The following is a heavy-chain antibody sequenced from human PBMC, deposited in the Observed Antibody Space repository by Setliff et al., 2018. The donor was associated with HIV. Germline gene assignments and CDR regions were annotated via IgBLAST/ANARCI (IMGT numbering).Heavy chain of an antibody. CDR1: GFTFSSYS. V-gene: IGHV3-21*01. CDR3: AKGRAYGDLYYYYGMDV. D-gene: IGHD4-17*01. J-gene: IGHJ6*02. Sequence: SLRLSCAASGFTFSSYSMNWVRQAPGKGLEWVSSISSSSSYIYYADSVKGRFTISRDNAKNSLYLQMNSLRAEDTAVYYCAKGRAYGDLYYYYGMDVWGQGTTVTV. CDR2: ISSSSSYI.